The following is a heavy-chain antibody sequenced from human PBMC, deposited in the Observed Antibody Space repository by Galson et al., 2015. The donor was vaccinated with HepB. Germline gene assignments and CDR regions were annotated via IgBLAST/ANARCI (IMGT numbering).Heavy chain of an antibody. V-gene: IGHV3-23*01. CDR1: GFTFSSYA. CDR3: ARGYCSGGSCYYFDY. D-gene: IGHD2-15*01. Sequence: SLRLSCAASGFTFSSYAMSWVRQAPGKGLEWVSAISGSGGSTYYADSVKGRFTISRDNSKNTLYLQMNSLRAEDTAVYYCARGYCSGGSCYYFDYWGQGSLVTVSS. J-gene: IGHJ4*02. CDR2: ISGSGGST.